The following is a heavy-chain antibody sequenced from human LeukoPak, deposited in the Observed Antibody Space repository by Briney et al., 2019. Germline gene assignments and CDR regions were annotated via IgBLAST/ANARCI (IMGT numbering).Heavy chain of an antibody. D-gene: IGHD3-22*01. CDR2: IKSKTDGRTT. V-gene: IGHV3-15*01. J-gene: IGHJ4*02. Sequence: PGGSLRLSCAASGFTFSNAWMSWVRQAPGKGLEWVGRIKSKTDGRTTDYAAPVKGRFTISRDDSKNTLYLQMNSLKTEDTAVYYCTTEDSSGFAPGAYWGQGTLVTVSS. CDR1: GFTFSNAW. CDR3: TTEDSSGFAPGAY.